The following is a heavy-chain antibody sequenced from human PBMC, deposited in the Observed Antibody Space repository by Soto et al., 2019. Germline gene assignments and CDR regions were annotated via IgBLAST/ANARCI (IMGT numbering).Heavy chain of an antibody. Sequence: PSETLSLTCTVSGGSISSYYWSWIRQPPGKGLEWIGYIYYSGSTNYNPSLKSRVTISVDTSKNQFSLKLSSVTAADTAVYYCARDSPAAGPSSFDYWGQGTLVTSPQ. V-gene: IGHV4-59*01. CDR3: ARDSPAAGPSSFDY. CDR2: IYYSGST. D-gene: IGHD6-13*01. CDR1: GGSISSYY. J-gene: IGHJ4*02.